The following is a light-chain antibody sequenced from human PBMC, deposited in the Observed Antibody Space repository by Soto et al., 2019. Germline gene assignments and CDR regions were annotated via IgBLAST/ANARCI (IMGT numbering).Light chain of an antibody. J-gene: IGKJ5*01. V-gene: IGKV3-11*01. CDR3: QQYGSSIT. CDR2: DAS. CDR1: QSVSSY. Sequence: EIVVTQSPATLSLSPGERATLSCRASQSVSSYLAWYQQKPGQAPRLLIYDASNRATGIPARFSGSGSGTDFTLTISRLEPEDFAVFYCQQYGSSITFCQGTRLEIK.